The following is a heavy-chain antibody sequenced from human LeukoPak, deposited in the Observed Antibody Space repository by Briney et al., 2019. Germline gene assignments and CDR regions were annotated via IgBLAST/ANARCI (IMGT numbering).Heavy chain of an antibody. V-gene: IGHV4-59*01. J-gene: IGHJ4*02. D-gene: IGHD6-13*01. CDR1: GGSISNYY. CDR2: IYYSGTT. Sequence: PSETLSLTCTISGGSISNYYWSWIRQPPGKGLEWIGYIYYSGTTNYNPSLRSRVTISIDTSKNQFSLKLTSVTAADTAVYYCARGGSMAAADWGQGTLVTVSS. CDR3: ARGGSMAAAD.